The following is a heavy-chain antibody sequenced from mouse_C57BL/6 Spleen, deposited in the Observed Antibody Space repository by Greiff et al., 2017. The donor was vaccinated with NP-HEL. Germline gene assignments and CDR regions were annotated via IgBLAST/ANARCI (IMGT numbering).Heavy chain of an antibody. V-gene: IGHV1-69*01. CDR3: ARREAQVFAY. J-gene: IGHJ3*01. CDR2: IDPSDSYT. D-gene: IGHD3-2*02. CDR1: GYTFTSYW. Sequence: QVQLQQPGAELVMPGASVKLSCKASGYTFTSYWMHWVKQRPGQGLEWIGEIDPSDSYTNYNQKFKGKSTLTVDKSSSTAYMQLSSLTSEDSAVYYCARREAQVFAYWGQGTLVTVSA.